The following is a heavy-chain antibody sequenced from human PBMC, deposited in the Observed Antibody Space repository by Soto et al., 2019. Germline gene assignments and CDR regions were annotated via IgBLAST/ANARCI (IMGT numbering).Heavy chain of an antibody. Sequence: GESLKISCHGSGYNFRHYYIAWVRQMPGRGLEWVGLIYPGDSDTRYNPSVQGQVTISVDRSTDTAYLQWNRLKASDSGTYYCAKQRKVPTAVGQMSFDSWGQGTLVTVYS. J-gene: IGHJ4*02. V-gene: IGHV5-51*01. D-gene: IGHD6-13*01. CDR3: AKQRKVPTAVGQMSFDS. CDR2: IYPGDSDT. CDR1: GYNFRHYY.